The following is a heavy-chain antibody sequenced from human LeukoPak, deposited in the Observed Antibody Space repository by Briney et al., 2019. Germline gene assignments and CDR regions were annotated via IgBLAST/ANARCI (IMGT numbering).Heavy chain of an antibody. J-gene: IGHJ4*02. D-gene: IGHD6-19*01. CDR2: FSCSGGT. Sequence: PSETLSLTCTVSGGSITSYYWSWIRQPPGKGLECIGYFSCSGGTNYNPSLKSRVTISLDTSKNHFSLKLSSVTATDTAVYYCARGGRLGLDYWGQGTLVTVSS. CDR3: ARGGRLGLDY. CDR1: GGSITSYY. V-gene: IGHV4-59*01.